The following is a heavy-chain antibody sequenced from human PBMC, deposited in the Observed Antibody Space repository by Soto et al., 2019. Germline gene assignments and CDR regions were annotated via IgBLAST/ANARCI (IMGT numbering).Heavy chain of an antibody. D-gene: IGHD3-22*01. Sequence: GGSLRLSCAAYGFTFDDYAMHWVRQAPGKGLEWVSLIRGDGGSTYYGDSVKGRFTISRDNSKNSLYLQMNSLRTADTALYYCAKDLYYDSSGDGGFDYWGHGTLVTVSS. CDR2: IRGDGGST. V-gene: IGHV3-43*02. CDR3: AKDLYYDSSGDGGFDY. CDR1: GFTFDDYA. J-gene: IGHJ4*01.